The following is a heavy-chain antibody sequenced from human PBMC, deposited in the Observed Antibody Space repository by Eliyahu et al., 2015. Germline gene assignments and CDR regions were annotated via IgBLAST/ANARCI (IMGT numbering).Heavy chain of an antibody. D-gene: IGHD1-26*01. J-gene: IGHJ4*02. V-gene: IGHV1-2*06. Sequence: QVHLLQSGAEVRKPGASVKVSCKTSGYTFIEYYIHWVRQAPGHGPEWVGRVNPNSGVTEYAQRFHGRVAVTRNTSAVTSYLQLSGLRSDDTAVYYCLLGDGGSYSLLGYWGQGTLVTVSS. CDR1: GYTFIEYY. CDR3: LLGDGGSYSLLGY. CDR2: VNPNSGVT.